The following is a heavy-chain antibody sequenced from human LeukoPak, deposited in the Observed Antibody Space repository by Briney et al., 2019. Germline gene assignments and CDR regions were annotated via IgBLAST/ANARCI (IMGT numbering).Heavy chain of an antibody. V-gene: IGHV4-59*08. J-gene: IGHJ4*02. CDR2: IYYSGRT. Sequence: SETLSLTCTVSGGXISSYYCSWIRQPPGKGLEWIGYIYYSGRTNYNPSHKRRVTISVDTSKNQVSLKVSSVTAADTAVYYCARGASGYSYGWGQGTLVTVSS. CDR1: GGXISSYY. CDR3: ARGASGYSYG. D-gene: IGHD5-18*01.